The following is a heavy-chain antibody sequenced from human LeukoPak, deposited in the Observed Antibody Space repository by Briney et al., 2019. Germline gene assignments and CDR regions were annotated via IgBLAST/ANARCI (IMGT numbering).Heavy chain of an antibody. J-gene: IGHJ5*02. Sequence: ASVKVSCKASGYTYTTDGISWVRQTPGQGLEWMGWIDTYSGKTNYAQKFQGRVTMTSDTSTSTAYMELRSLRSDDTAVYYCARDRGIAEADSFDPWGQGTLVTVSS. V-gene: IGHV1-18*01. CDR3: ARDRGIAEADSFDP. CDR2: IDTYSGKT. D-gene: IGHD6-13*01. CDR1: GYTYTTDG.